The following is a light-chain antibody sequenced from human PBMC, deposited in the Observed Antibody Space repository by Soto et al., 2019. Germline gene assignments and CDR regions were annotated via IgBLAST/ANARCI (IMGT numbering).Light chain of an antibody. J-gene: IGKJ1*01. CDR1: QSVSSSY. Sequence: EIVLTQSPGTLCLSPGERATLSCRASQSVSSSYLAWYQQKPGQAPRLLIYGASSRATGIPDRFSGSGSGTNFTLTISRLEPEDFAVYYCQQYGSSPWTFGQGPKVEIK. CDR2: GAS. V-gene: IGKV3-20*01. CDR3: QQYGSSPWT.